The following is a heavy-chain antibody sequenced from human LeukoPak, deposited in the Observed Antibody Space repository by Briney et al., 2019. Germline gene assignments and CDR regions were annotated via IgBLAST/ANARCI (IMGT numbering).Heavy chain of an antibody. V-gene: IGHV1-69*13. CDR3: ARSVTAGVVVAATYY. J-gene: IGHJ4*02. Sequence: GASVKVSCKASGGTFSSYAISWVRQAPGQGLEWMGGIIPIFGTANYAQKFQGRVTITADESTSTAYMELGSLRSEDTAVYYCARSVTAGVVVAATYYWGQGTLVTVSS. D-gene: IGHD2-15*01. CDR1: GGTFSSYA. CDR2: IIPIFGTA.